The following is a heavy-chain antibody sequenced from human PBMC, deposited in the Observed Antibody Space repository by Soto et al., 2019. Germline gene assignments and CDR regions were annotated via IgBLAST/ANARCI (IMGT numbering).Heavy chain of an antibody. CDR1: GFTFSNYA. J-gene: IGHJ4*02. CDR3: AKFDSTSTRGYGSFDC. V-gene: IGHV3-23*01. D-gene: IGHD5-12*01. CDR2: ISGSGDST. Sequence: PVGSLRLSCAASGFTFSNYAMSWVRQAPGKGLEWVSSISGSGDSTYYADSVKGRFAISRDNSKYTLYLQMSSLRTEDTSLYYCAKFDSTSTRGYGSFDCWGQGTLVTVSS.